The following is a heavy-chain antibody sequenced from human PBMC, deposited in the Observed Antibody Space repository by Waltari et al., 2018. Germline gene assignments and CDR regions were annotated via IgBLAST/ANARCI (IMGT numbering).Heavy chain of an antibody. Sequence: QVQLVESGGGVVQPGRSLRLSCAASGFTFTSYGMHCVRQAPGKGLEWVAVMWYDGSNQYYADSVKGRFTISRDISKSTLYLQMNSLGPQDTAVYYCARQGYSGSSLTYDYWGQGTLVTVSS. J-gene: IGHJ4*02. CDR3: ARQGYSGSSLTYDY. CDR1: GFTFTSYG. V-gene: IGHV3-33*01. D-gene: IGHD6-13*01. CDR2: MWYDGSNQ.